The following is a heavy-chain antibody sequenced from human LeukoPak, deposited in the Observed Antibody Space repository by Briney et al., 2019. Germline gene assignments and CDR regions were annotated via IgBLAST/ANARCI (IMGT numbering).Heavy chain of an antibody. CDR2: IYYTGIT. CDR3: ARRYSSTNWFDP. Sequence: SETLSLTCTVSGGSISDYYWSWIRQPPGKGLEWIGYIYYTGITNYNPSLKSRVTISVDTSKNQFSLKLSSVTAADTALYYCARRYSSTNWFDPWGQGTLVTVSS. V-gene: IGHV4-59*01. J-gene: IGHJ5*02. CDR1: GGSISDYY. D-gene: IGHD6-13*01.